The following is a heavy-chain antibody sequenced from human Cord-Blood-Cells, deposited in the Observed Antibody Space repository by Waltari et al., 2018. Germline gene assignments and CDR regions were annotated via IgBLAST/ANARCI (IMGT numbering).Heavy chain of an antibody. CDR1: GGTFSSYT. J-gene: IGHJ6*02. CDR2: VIPVLGIT. Sequence: QVQLVQSGAEVKKPGSSVKVSCKASGGTFSSYTISWVRQGPGQGHEWLGRVIPVLGITNYAQKFQGRVTITADKSTSTAYMELSSLRSEDTAVYYCARESYCSSTSCYGGYYYYGMDVWGQGTTVTVSS. D-gene: IGHD2-2*01. V-gene: IGHV1-69*08. CDR3: ARESYCSSTSCYGGYYYYGMDV.